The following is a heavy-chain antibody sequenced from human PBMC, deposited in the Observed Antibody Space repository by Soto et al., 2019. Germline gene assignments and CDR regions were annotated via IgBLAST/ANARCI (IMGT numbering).Heavy chain of an antibody. CDR2: ISGYNGNT. D-gene: IGHD2-21*01. J-gene: IGHJ4*01. V-gene: IGHV1-18*01. CDR3: ARTVEYDSIPYYYADF. CDR1: GYTFNTYA. Sequence: ASVKFSCKASGYTFNTYAITWVRQAPGQGLEWMGWISGYNGNTNYAQTLQGRGTMTTDTSTSTAYLELRSLRSDDTAVYYCARTVEYDSIPYYYADFWGQGTLVT.